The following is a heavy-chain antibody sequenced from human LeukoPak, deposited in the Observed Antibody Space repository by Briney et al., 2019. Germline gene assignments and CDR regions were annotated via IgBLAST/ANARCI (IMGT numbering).Heavy chain of an antibody. CDR2: INTNTGNP. CDR1: GYTFTDYY. CDR3: ARVISSSWSRPYYYYYGMDV. J-gene: IGHJ6*02. D-gene: IGHD6-13*01. V-gene: IGHV7-4-1*02. Sequence: ASVKVSCKASGYTFTDYYIHWVRQAPGQGLEWMGWINTNTGNPTYAQGFTGRFVFSLDTSVSTAYLQISSLRAEDTAVYYCARVISSSWSRPYYYYYGMDVWGQGTTVTVSS.